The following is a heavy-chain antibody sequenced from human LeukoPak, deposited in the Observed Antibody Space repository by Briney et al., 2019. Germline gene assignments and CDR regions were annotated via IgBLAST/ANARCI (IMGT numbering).Heavy chain of an antibody. D-gene: IGHD4-23*01. CDR2: MSSNGGST. Sequence: GGSLRLSSSASGFTSSTYVMHLVRPAPGTGLQYSSAMSSNGGSTYYADSVKRRFTIPRDNSKNTLYLQMSSLRAEDTAVYYCVKFYAGNGMWGQGTLVTVSS. J-gene: IGHJ4*02. V-gene: IGHV3-64D*09. CDR3: VKFYAGNGM. CDR1: GFTSSTYV.